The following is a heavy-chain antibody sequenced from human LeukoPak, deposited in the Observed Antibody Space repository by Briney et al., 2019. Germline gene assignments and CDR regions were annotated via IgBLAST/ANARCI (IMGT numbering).Heavy chain of an antibody. V-gene: IGHV3-66*01. CDR3: ARYDGGSGPFDY. CDR2: IYSDSST. J-gene: IGHJ4*02. D-gene: IGHD3-10*01. CDR1: GFNVSSNY. Sequence: GGSLRLSCAASGFNVSSNYMSWVRQAPGKGLEWVSVIYSDSSTYYADSVKGRFTISRDNSKNTLYLQMISLRAEDTAVYYCARYDGGSGPFDYWGQGTLVTVSS.